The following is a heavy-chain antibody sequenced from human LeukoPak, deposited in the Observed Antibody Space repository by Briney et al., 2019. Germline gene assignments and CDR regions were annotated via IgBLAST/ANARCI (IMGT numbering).Heavy chain of an antibody. V-gene: IGHV4-59*01. D-gene: IGHD6-13*01. Sequence: PSETLSLTCTVSGGSISNKYWSWIRQPPGKGLEWIGYIYYSGSTNYNPSLKSRVIISVDTSKNQFSLKLSSVTAADTAVYYCARVYYSRSYDYWYFDLWGRGTLVTVSS. CDR1: GGSISNKY. CDR3: ARVYYSRSYDYWYFDL. CDR2: IYYSGST. J-gene: IGHJ2*01.